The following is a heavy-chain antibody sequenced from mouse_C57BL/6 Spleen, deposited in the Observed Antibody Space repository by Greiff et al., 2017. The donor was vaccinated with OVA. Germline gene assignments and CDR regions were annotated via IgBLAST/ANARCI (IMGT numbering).Heavy chain of an antibody. D-gene: IGHD2-4*01. J-gene: IGHJ3*01. CDR3: ARGGAIYYDFDGGFAY. V-gene: IGHV1-72*01. CDR1: GYTFTSYW. CDR2: IDPNSGGT. Sequence: QVQLQQSGAELVKPGASVKLSCKASGYTFTSYWMHWVKQRPGRGLEWIGRIDPNSGGTKYNEKFKSKATLTVEKPSSTAYMQLSSLTSEDYAVSECARGGAIYYDFDGGFAYWGQGTLVTVSA.